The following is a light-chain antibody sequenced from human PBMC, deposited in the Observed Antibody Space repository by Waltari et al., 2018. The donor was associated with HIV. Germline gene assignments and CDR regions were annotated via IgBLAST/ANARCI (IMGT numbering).Light chain of an antibody. CDR2: RDN. V-gene: IGLV1-44*01. Sequence: QSVLTPPPSASGTPGPWVTISCSGSSATTGSRSVNWYQPPPGPAPKLLIYRDNQRPSGVPDRLSGSKSGTSASLAISGLQSEDEADYYCSTWDDSLNGRVFGGGTKLTVL. CDR3: STWDDSLNGRV. J-gene: IGLJ3*02. CDR1: SATTGSRS.